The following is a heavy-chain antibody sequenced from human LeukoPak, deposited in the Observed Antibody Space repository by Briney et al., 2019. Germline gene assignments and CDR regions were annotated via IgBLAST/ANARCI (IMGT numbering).Heavy chain of an antibody. CDR2: INPNSGGT. V-gene: IGHV1-2*02. CDR3: ARGIAVAGVVEDYCYYYYMDV. D-gene: IGHD6-19*01. Sequence: GASVKVSCKASGYTFTGYYMHWVRQAPGQGLEWMGWINPNSGGTNYAQKFQGRVTMTRDTSISTAYMELSRLRSDDTAVYYCARGIAVAGVVEDYCYYYYMDVWGKGTTVTISS. CDR1: GYTFTGYY. J-gene: IGHJ6*03.